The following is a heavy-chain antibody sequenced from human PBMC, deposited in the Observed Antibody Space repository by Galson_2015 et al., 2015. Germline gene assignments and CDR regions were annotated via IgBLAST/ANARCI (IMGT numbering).Heavy chain of an antibody. CDR3: ARGRLFYDAFDI. J-gene: IGHJ3*02. V-gene: IGHV3-33*01. D-gene: IGHD2-21*02. Sequence: SLRLSCAASGFTFSTFAMHWVRQAPGKGLEWVAIIWTDGSHKYYADSVKGRFTISRDNSKNTLSLQMNSLRAEDTAVYYCARGRLFYDAFDIWGQGTMVTDSS. CDR1: GFTFSTFA. CDR2: IWTDGSHK.